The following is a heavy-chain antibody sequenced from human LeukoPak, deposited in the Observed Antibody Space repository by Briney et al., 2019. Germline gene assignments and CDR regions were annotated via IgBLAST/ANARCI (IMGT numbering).Heavy chain of an antibody. CDR2: INWNGGST. J-gene: IGHJ3*02. V-gene: IGHV3-20*04. CDR3: ARGQNYYGSGSQTFDI. D-gene: IGHD3-10*01. Sequence: PGGSLRLSCAASGFTFDDYGMSWVRQAPGKGLEWVSGINWNGGSTGYADSVKGRFTISRDNAKNSLYLQVSSLRAEDTAWYYCARGQNYYGSGSQTFDIWGQGIMVTVSS. CDR1: GFTFDDYG.